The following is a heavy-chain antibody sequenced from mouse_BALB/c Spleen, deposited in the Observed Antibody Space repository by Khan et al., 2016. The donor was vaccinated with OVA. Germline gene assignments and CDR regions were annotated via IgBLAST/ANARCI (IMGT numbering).Heavy chain of an antibody. Sequence: VQLQQSGPGLVKPSQSLSLTCTVTGYSITSDYAWNWIRQFPGNKLEWMGFISYSGSTSYNQSLKSRISITRDTSKNQFFLQLNSVTTDDTATYYCARGTVGRFAYWGQGTLVTVSA. V-gene: IGHV3-2*02. D-gene: IGHD1-1*01. J-gene: IGHJ3*01. CDR3: ARGTVGRFAY. CDR2: ISYSGST. CDR1: GYSITSDYA.